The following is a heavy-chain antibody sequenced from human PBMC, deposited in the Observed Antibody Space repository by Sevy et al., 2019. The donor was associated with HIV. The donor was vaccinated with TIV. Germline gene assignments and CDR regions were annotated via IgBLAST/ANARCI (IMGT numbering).Heavy chain of an antibody. Sequence: SVKVSCKASGGTFSSYAISWVRQAPGQGLEWMGGIIPIFGTANYAQKFRGRVTITADKSTSTAYMELSSLRSEDTAVYYCARGSSIRYCSSTSCYLTSDYWGQGTLVTVSS. V-gene: IGHV1-69*06. CDR3: ARGSSIRYCSSTSCYLTSDY. CDR1: GGTFSSYA. CDR2: IIPIFGTA. J-gene: IGHJ4*02. D-gene: IGHD2-2*01.